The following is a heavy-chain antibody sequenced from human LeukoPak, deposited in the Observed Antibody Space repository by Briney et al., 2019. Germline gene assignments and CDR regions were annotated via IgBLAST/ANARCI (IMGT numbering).Heavy chain of an antibody. J-gene: IGHJ4*02. CDR2: ISGSGGST. CDR1: GFTFSSYA. CDR3: AKDSQYYYDSSGYYYEPSFDY. V-gene: IGHV3-23*01. D-gene: IGHD3-22*01. Sequence: GGSLRLSCAASGFTFSSYAMSWVRQAPGKGLEWVSAISGSGGSTYYADSVKGRFTISRDNSKNTLYLQMNSLRAEDTAVYYCAKDSQYYYDSSGYYYEPSFDYWGQGTLVTVSS.